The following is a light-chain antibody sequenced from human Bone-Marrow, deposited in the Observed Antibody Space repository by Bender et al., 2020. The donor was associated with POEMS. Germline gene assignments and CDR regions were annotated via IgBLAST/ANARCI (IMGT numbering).Light chain of an antibody. CDR1: ASDVGVSKY. CDR3: CSYADNSVWV. CDR2: EVR. V-gene: IGLV2-23*02. J-gene: IGLJ3*02. Sequence: QSALTQPASVSGSPGQSITISCTGVASDVGVSKYVSWYQQHPGKAPKLLIYEVRKRPSGVSNRFSGSKSDNTASLTISGLQAEDEADFYCCSYADNSVWVFGGGTKLTVL.